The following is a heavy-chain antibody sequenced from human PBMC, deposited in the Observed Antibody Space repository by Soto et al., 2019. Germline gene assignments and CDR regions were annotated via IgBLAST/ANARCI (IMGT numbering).Heavy chain of an antibody. CDR3: ARVRYYYDSSGYYYVLHYFDY. Sequence: SETLSLTCAVYGGSFSGYYWSWIRQPPGKGLEWIGEINHSGSTNYNPSPKSRVTISVYTSKNQFSLKLSSVTAADTAVYYCARVRYYYDSSGYYYVLHYFDYWGQGTLVTVSS. CDR2: INHSGST. D-gene: IGHD3-22*01. CDR1: GGSFSGYY. J-gene: IGHJ4*02. V-gene: IGHV4-34*01.